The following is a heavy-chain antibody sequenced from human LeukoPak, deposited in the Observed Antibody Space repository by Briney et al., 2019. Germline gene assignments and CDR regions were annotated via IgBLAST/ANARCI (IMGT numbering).Heavy chain of an antibody. CDR3: ARDAQGFDP. J-gene: IGHJ5*02. V-gene: IGHV4-39*07. CDR1: GGSISSSSYY. CDR2: TYHSGST. Sequence: SETLSLTCTVSGGSISSSSYYWGWIRQPPGKGLEWIGSTYHSGSTYYNPSLKSRVTISVDTSKNQFSLKLSSVTAADTAVYYCARDAQGFDPWGQGTLVTVSS.